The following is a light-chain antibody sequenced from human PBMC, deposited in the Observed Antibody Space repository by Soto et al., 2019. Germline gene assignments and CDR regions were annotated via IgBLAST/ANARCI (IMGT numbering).Light chain of an antibody. CDR3: AAWDDSLNGPV. CDR1: RSNIGSNS. CDR2: SNT. J-gene: IGLJ2*01. Sequence: QSVLTQPPSASGTPGPRVTISCSGGRSNIGSNSVNWYQQLPGTAPKLLIYSNTQRPSGVPDRFSGSKSGTSASLAISGLQSVDEADYYCAAWDDSLNGPVFGGGTKLTVL. V-gene: IGLV1-44*01.